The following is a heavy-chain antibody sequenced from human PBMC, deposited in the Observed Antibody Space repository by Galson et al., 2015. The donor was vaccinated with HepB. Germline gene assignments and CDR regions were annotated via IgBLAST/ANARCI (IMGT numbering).Heavy chain of an antibody. D-gene: IGHD5-18*01. CDR1: GYTFTGYY. Sequence: SVKVSCKASGYTFTGYYMHWVRQAPGQGLEWMGWINPNSGGTNYAQKFQGRVTMTRDTSISTAYMELSRLRSDDTAVYYCARVYVDTAMVTSRYFDYWGQGTLVTVSS. V-gene: IGHV1-2*02. CDR3: ARVYVDTAMVTSRYFDY. J-gene: IGHJ4*02. CDR2: INPNSGGT.